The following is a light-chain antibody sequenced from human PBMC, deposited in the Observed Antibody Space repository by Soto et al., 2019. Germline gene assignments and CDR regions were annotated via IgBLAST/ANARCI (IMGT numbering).Light chain of an antibody. J-gene: IGLJ1*01. CDR3: SSYRRSNTFV. Sequence: QSAVTQPASVSGSPGQSITISCTGTSSDVGAYNYVSWYQQHPGKAPKLMIFNVSNRPSGVSSRFSGSKSGNTASLTISGLQAEDEDHYYCSSYRRSNTFVFGTGTKVTVL. CDR2: NVS. CDR1: SSDVGAYNY. V-gene: IGLV2-14*03.